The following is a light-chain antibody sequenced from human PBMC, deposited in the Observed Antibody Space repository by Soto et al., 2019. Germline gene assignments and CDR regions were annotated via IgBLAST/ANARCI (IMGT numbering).Light chain of an antibody. CDR3: QQRSNWPPSIT. J-gene: IGKJ5*01. CDR1: QSVSSY. CDR2: DAS. V-gene: IGKV3-11*01. Sequence: EIVLTQSPATLSLSPGERATLSCRASQSVSSYLAWYQQKPGQAPRLLIYDASNRATGIPARFSGSGSGTDCTLTISSLEPEDFAVYYGQQRSNWPPSITVGQGTRLEIK.